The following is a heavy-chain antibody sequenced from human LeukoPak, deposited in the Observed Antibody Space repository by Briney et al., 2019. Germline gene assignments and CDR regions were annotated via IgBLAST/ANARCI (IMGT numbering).Heavy chain of an antibody. CDR1: GGSITSHY. CDR2: IYYSGNT. D-gene: IGHD5-24*01. CDR3: ARENSEDGNIYYRGHYLDY. Sequence: SETLSLTCTVSGGSITSHYWSWIRQPPGEGLEWIGYIYYSGNTNYNPSLKSRVTISVDRSKIQFSLKLSSVTAADTAVYFCARENSEDGNIYYRGHYLDYWGQGTLVTVSS. V-gene: IGHV4-59*11. J-gene: IGHJ4*02.